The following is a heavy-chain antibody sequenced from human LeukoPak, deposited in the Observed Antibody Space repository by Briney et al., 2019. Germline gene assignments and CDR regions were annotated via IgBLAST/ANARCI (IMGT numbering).Heavy chain of an antibody. CDR2: ISGSGVTT. D-gene: IGHD1-26*01. Sequence: GGSLRLSCAASGFTFSSYWMSWVRQAPGKGLECVSTISGSGVTTRYADSVRGRFTISRDSSKNTLYLQMNNLRAEDTAIYYCTKGPWDLPHAFDIWGLGTMVTVSS. J-gene: IGHJ3*02. V-gene: IGHV3-23*01. CDR3: TKGPWDLPHAFDI. CDR1: GFTFSSYW.